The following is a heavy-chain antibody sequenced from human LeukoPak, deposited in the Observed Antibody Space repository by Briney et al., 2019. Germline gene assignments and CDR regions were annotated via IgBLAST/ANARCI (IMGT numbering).Heavy chain of an antibody. CDR3: ARDSTLGYSNSLDY. D-gene: IGHD4-11*01. CDR1: GFTFSSYA. Sequence: GGSLRLSCAASGFTFSSYAMHWVRQAPGKGLEWVAVISYDGSNKYYADSVKGRFTISRDNSKNTLYLQMNSLRAEDTAVYYCARDSTLGYSNSLDYWGQGTLVTVSS. V-gene: IGHV3-30-3*01. J-gene: IGHJ4*02. CDR2: ISYDGSNK.